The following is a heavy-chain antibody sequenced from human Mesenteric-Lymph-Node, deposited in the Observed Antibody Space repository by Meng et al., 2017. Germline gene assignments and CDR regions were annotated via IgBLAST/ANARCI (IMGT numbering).Heavy chain of an antibody. D-gene: IGHD3-22*01. CDR3: ARLAYSTYYYDSSGYYYDY. CDR1: GGTFSSYA. Sequence: VQRGEAGAEVKKPGSSVKVSCKASGGTFSSYAISWVRQAPGQGLEWMGGIIPIFGTANYAQKFQGRVTITADESTSTAYMELSSLRSEDTAVYYCARLAYSTYYYDSSGYYYDYWGQGTLVTVSS. J-gene: IGHJ4*02. CDR2: IIPIFGTA. V-gene: IGHV1-69*01.